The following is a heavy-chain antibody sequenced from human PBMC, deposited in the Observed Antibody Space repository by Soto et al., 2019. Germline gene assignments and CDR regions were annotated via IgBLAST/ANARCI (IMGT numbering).Heavy chain of an antibody. Sequence: GSLRLSCEASGFTFSNYAMNWVRQAPGKGLEWVSVIIASGASTRDADSVKGRFTIFRDNSKNTLYLQMNSLRVEDTAIYYCARETPGYLDYWGQGTLVTVSS. J-gene: IGHJ4*02. V-gene: IGHV3-23*01. D-gene: IGHD2-15*01. CDR1: GFTFSNYA. CDR3: ARETPGYLDY. CDR2: IIASGAST.